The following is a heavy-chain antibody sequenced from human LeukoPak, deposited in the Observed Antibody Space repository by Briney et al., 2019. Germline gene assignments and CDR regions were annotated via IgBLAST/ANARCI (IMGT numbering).Heavy chain of an antibody. Sequence: GGSLRLSCAASGFTFSSYAMSWVRQAPGKGLAWVSTISGGSGSTYCVDSVKGRFTISRDNSKNTLYLQMNSLRAEDTAVYYCARYAPPTTVVTRFFDYWGQGTLVTVSS. V-gene: IGHV3-23*01. CDR3: ARYAPPTTVVTRFFDY. CDR2: ISGGSGST. CDR1: GFTFSSYA. D-gene: IGHD4-11*01. J-gene: IGHJ4*02.